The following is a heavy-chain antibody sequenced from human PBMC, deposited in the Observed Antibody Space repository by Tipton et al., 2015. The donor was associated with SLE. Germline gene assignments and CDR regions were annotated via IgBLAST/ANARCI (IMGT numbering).Heavy chain of an antibody. CDR1: GGSFSGYY. Sequence: TLSLTCAVYGGSFSGYYWSWIRQPPGKGLEWIGEINHSGSTNYNPSRRSRVTISVDTSKNQFSLKLSPVTAADTAVYYCARGDLYWYVDLGGRCTLVTVSS. CDR3: ARGDLYWYVDL. V-gene: IGHV4-34*01. J-gene: IGHJ2*01. CDR2: INHSGST.